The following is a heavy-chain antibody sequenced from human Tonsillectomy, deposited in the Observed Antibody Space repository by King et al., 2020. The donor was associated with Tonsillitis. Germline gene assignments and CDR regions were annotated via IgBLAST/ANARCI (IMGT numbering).Heavy chain of an antibody. V-gene: IGHV3-30*02. Sequence: VQLVESGGGVVQPGGSLRLSCTASGFTFSSYGMHWVRQAPGKGLEWVAFIRYDGSDQYYADSVKGRFTISSDESKNTLYLQMNSLRPEDTAVYYCVKDFSGENSLLLDYWGQGTLVIVSS. CDR2: IRYDGSDQ. CDR3: VKDFSGENSLLLDY. J-gene: IGHJ4*02. CDR1: GFTFSSYG. D-gene: IGHD4-23*01.